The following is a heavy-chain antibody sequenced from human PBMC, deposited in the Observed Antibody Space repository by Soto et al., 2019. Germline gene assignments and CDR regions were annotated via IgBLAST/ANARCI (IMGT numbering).Heavy chain of an antibody. Sequence: QITLKESGPTLVKPTQTLTLTCSFSGFSLSTTGVGVGWIRQSPGKSLEWLAIIYWDNDTCYSPSLKSRVTITKDTSKNQVVLTVTNMYPVDTGTYYCARSLWFGELHWGQGALVTVSS. CDR1: GFSLSTTGVG. CDR3: ARSLWFGELH. J-gene: IGHJ4*02. D-gene: IGHD3-10*01. V-gene: IGHV2-5*02. CDR2: IYWDNDT.